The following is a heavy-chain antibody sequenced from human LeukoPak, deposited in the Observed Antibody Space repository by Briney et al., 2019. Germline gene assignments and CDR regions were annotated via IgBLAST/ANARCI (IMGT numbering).Heavy chain of an antibody. J-gene: IGHJ6*04. CDR2: IYTSGST. V-gene: IGHV4-61*02. CDR1: GGSISSGSYY. Sequence: KPSETLSLTCTVSGGSISSGSYYWSWIRQPAGKGLEWIGRIYTSGSTNYNPSLKSRVTISVDTSKNQFSLKLTSVTAADTAVYYCARDDYGDLDVWGKGTTVTISS. D-gene: IGHD4-17*01. CDR3: ARDDYGDLDV.